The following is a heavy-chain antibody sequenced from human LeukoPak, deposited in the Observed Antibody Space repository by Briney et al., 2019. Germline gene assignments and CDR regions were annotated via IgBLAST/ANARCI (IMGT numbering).Heavy chain of an antibody. CDR2: IIPIFGTA. V-gene: IGHV1-69*13. CDR3: AFRTMVRGVDY. D-gene: IGHD3-10*01. J-gene: IGHJ4*02. CDR1: GGTFSSYA. Sequence: SVKVSCKASGGTFSSYAISWVRQAPGQGLEWMGGIIPIFGTANYAQKFQGRVTITADESTSTAYMELSSLRSEDTAVYYCAFRTMVRGVDYWGQGTLVSVSS.